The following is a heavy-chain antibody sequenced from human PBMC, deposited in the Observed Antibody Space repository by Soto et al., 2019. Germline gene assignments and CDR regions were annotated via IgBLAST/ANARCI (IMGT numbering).Heavy chain of an antibody. CDR3: ARDSYGDYGNFDAFDI. V-gene: IGHV1-69*08. J-gene: IGHJ3*02. Sequence: QVHLVQSGAEVKKPGSSVKVSCRASGGTFNTFTIAWVRQAPGQGLEWMGRIVPILDVANYAQKFQGRVTFTADTSTGTANMELSSLRSEDTAIYYCARDSYGDYGNFDAFDIWGQGTVIP. D-gene: IGHD4-17*01. CDR1: GGTFNTFT. CDR2: IVPILDVA.